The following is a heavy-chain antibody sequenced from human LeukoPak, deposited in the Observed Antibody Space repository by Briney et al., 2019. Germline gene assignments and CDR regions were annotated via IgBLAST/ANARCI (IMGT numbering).Heavy chain of an antibody. D-gene: IGHD3-10*01. CDR1: VFTFSSYG. J-gene: IGHJ4*02. V-gene: IGHV3-30*18. Sequence: PGGSLRLSCAASVFTFSSYGIHWVRQAPGKGLEWVAVISDDGSNKYYADSVKGRFTISRDNSKNTVYLQMNSLGAEDTAVYYCAKDRGSGTAGDYWGQGTLVTVSS. CDR3: AKDRGSGTAGDY. CDR2: ISDDGSNK.